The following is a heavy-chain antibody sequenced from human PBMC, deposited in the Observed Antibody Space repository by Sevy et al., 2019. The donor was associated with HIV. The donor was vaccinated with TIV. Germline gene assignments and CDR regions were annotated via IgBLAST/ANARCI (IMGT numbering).Heavy chain of an antibody. J-gene: IGHJ6*02. D-gene: IGHD3-22*01. V-gene: IGHV3-48*01. CDR3: ARDNGYSDNGLDV. CDR2: ISSSSSTI. CDR1: GFTFSNYN. Sequence: GGSLRLSCVASGFTFSNYNLNWVRQAPRKGLEWVSYISSSSSTIYYVDSVKRRITISRDNAKNPLYLQMNSLRAEDTAVYYCARDNGYSDNGLDVWGQGTLVTVSS.